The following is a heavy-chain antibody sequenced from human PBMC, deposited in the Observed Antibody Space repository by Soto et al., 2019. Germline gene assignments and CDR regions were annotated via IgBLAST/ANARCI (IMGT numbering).Heavy chain of an antibody. CDR1: GYTFTSYG. V-gene: IGHV1-18*01. CDR3: ARDSSGWYKAFDI. D-gene: IGHD6-19*01. Sequence: ASLKVSCKSSGYTFTSYGISWVRQAPGQGLEWMGWISAYNGNTNYAQKLQGRVTMTTDTSTSTAYMELRSLRSDDTAVYYCARDSSGWYKAFDIWGQGTMVTVSS. CDR2: ISAYNGNT. J-gene: IGHJ3*02.